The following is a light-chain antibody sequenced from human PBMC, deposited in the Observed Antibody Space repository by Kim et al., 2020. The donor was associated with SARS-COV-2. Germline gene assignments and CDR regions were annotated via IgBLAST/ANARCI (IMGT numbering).Light chain of an antibody. CDR2: GAS. V-gene: IGKV3-15*01. CDR3: QQYNSWPRT. J-gene: IGKJ1*01. Sequence: ILMTQSPGTLSVSPGESATLSCRASQSVSSNLAWYQHKPGQAPRVLIYGASTRATGIPARFSGSGSGTEFTLTISSLQSEDFAVYYCQQYNSWPRTFGQGTKVDIK. CDR1: QSVSSN.